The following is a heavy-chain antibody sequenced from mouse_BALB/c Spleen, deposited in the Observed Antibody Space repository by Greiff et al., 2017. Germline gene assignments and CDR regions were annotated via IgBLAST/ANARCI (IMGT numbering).Heavy chain of an antibody. V-gene: IGHV1-15*01. CDR3: ARRDYGYWYFDV. D-gene: IGHD1-1*01. J-gene: IGHJ1*01. Sequence: QVQLQQSGAELVRPGASVTLSCKASGYTFTDYEMHWVKQTPVHGLEWIGAIDPETGGTAYNQKFKGKATLTADKSSSTAYMELRSLTSEDSAVYYCARRDYGYWYFDVWGAGTTVTVSS. CDR1: GYTFTDYE. CDR2: IDPETGGT.